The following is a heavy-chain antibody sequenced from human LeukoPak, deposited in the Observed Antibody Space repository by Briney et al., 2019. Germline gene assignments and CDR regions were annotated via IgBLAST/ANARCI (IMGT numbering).Heavy chain of an antibody. Sequence: TSETLSLTCAVYGGSFSGYYWSWIRQPPGKGLEWIGEINHSGSTNYNPSLKSRVTISVDTSKNQFSLALRSVTAADTAVYYCARQGTSGSYLTGLDVWGQGTTVTVSS. CDR3: ARQGTSGSYLTGLDV. CDR1: GGSFSGYY. D-gene: IGHD3-22*01. CDR2: INHSGST. J-gene: IGHJ6*02. V-gene: IGHV4-34*01.